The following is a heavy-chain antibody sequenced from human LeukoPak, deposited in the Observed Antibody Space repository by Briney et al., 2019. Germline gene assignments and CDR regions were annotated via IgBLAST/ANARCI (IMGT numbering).Heavy chain of an antibody. Sequence: PGRSLRLSCAASGFTFSSYGMHWVRQAPGKGLEWVAVISYDGSNKYYADSVKGRFTISRDNSRNTLYLQMNSLRSEDTAVYYCARGSVSYSNYVELFDYWGQGTLVTVSS. CDR2: ISYDGSNK. D-gene: IGHD4-11*01. V-gene: IGHV3-30*03. J-gene: IGHJ4*02. CDR1: GFTFSSYG. CDR3: ARGSVSYSNYVELFDY.